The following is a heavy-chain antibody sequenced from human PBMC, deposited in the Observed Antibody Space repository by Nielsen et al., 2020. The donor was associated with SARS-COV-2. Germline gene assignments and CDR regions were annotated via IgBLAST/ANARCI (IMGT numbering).Heavy chain of an antibody. CDR2: IYYSGST. CDR3: ATGNKIYDDAFDV. D-gene: IGHD1/OR15-1a*01. V-gene: IGHV4-4*02. CDR1: GDSVSSRNW. J-gene: IGHJ3*01. Sequence: SETLSLTCAVSGDSVSSRNWWIWVRQPPGKGLEWIGYIYYSGSTYYNPSLESRVTISVDRSKSQFSLRLTSVTAADTAMYFCATGNKIYDDAFDVWGQGAMVTVSS.